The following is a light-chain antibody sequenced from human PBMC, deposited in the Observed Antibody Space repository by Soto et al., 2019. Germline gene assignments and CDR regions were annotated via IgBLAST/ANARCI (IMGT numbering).Light chain of an antibody. CDR2: DDG. Sequence: SYELTQPPSASVAPGQTARIMCGGNNIGGRSVHWYQQKPGQAPLVVVYDDGDRPSGIPERFSGSNSGNTATLTISRVEAGDEADYYCQVWDSSSDFPGVFGGGTQLTVL. J-gene: IGLJ2*01. CDR1: NIGGRS. V-gene: IGLV3-21*02. CDR3: QVWDSSSDFPGV.